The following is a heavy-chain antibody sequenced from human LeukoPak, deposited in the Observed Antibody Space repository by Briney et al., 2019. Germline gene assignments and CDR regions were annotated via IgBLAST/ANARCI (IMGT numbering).Heavy chain of an antibody. D-gene: IGHD4/OR15-4a*01. J-gene: IGHJ5*02. V-gene: IGHV4-59*01. CDR1: RVSISGYS. Sequence: PSETLSLTCTVSRVSISGYSWSWIRQSPGGGLEWIGYIYYSGDTAYNPSLRSRATMSVDTSKNQFSLQLRSMTTADRAVYYCVRGPYGASISKWFDPWGQGTQVIVSP. CDR2: IYYSGDT. CDR3: VRGPYGASISKWFDP.